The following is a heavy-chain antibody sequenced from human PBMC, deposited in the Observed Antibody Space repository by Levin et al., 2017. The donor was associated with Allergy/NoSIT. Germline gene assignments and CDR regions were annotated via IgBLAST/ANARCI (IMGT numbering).Heavy chain of an antibody. Sequence: GGSLRLSCAASGFTFDDYAMHWVRQAPGKGLEWVSGISWNSGSIGYADSVKGRFTISRDNAKNSLYLQMNSLRAEDTALYYCAKDSHSSGWYGGYFDLWGRGTLVTVSS. J-gene: IGHJ2*01. D-gene: IGHD6-19*01. V-gene: IGHV3-9*01. CDR2: ISWNSGSI. CDR1: GFTFDDYA. CDR3: AKDSHSSGWYGGYFDL.